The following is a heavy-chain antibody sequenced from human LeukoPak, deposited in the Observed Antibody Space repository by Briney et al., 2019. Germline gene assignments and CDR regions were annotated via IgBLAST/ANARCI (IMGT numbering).Heavy chain of an antibody. CDR1: GFTFSDYA. D-gene: IGHD3-22*01. CDR3: SRFYSSGWASGAFYI. V-gene: IGHV3-49*04. CDR2: IRNKANGGTT. J-gene: IGHJ3*02. Sequence: GGSLRLSCTTSGFTFSDYAESWVRQAPGKGLEWIGFIRNKANGGTTEYAASVKGRFTISRDDSKTIAHLQMSSLKTEDTAVYYCSRFYSSGWASGAFYIWGQGTMVTVSS.